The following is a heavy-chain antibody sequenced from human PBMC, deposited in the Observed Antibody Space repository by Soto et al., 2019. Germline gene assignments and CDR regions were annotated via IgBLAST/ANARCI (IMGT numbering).Heavy chain of an antibody. CDR1: GFTFSSYE. D-gene: IGHD3-22*01. CDR2: IGSSGSTI. Sequence: PGGSLRLSCAASGFTFSSYEMNWVRQAPGKGLEWVSYIGSSGSTIYYADSVKGRFTISRDNTKNSLYLQMNSLRAEDTALYYCARDLGGVGYYDRRGYFDSCRPATLVTVSS. J-gene: IGHJ4*02. CDR3: ARDLGGVGYYDRRGYFDS. V-gene: IGHV3-48*03.